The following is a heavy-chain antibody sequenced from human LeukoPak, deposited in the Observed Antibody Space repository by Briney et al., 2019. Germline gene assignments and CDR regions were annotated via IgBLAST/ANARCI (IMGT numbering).Heavy chain of an antibody. V-gene: IGHV3-21*01. J-gene: IGHJ5*02. D-gene: IGHD6-19*01. CDR2: ISSSSSYK. CDR1: GFTHSSYS. Sequence: GGSLRLSCAASGFTHSSYSMNWVPQASAKGLECVSSISSSSSYKYYADSVKGRYTISRDNAKNSLYLQMNSLRAEDTAVYYCARDNKNFGIAVAGSWGQGTLVTVSS. CDR3: ARDNKNFGIAVAGS.